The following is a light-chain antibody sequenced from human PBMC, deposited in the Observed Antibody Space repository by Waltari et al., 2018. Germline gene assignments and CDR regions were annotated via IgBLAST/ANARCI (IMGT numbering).Light chain of an antibody. CDR2: EVS. CDR1: SSDVGGYNY. V-gene: IGLV2-14*01. Sequence: QSALTQPASVSGSPGQSITISCTGTSSDVGGYNYASWYQQHPGKAPKLMIYEVSNRPSGVSNRFSGSKSGNKASLTISGLQAEDEADYYCSSYTSSSTYVVFGGGTKLTVL. J-gene: IGLJ2*01. CDR3: SSYTSSSTYVV.